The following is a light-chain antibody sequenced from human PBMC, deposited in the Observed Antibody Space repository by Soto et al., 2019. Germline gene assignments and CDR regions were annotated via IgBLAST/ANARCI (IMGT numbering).Light chain of an antibody. CDR3: QKYNDAPYT. CDR2: PAS. Sequence: DIQMTQSPSSLSASVGDRVTITCRASQGISNFLAWYQQKPGKVPKLLIYPASTLQSGVPSRFSGSGSGTDFTLTIGSLQPEDVATYYCQKYNDAPYTFGQGTKLEIK. CDR1: QGISNF. J-gene: IGKJ2*01. V-gene: IGKV1-27*01.